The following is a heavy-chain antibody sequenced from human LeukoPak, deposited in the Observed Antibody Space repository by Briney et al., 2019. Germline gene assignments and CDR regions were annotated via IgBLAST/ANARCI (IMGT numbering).Heavy chain of an antibody. D-gene: IGHD2-15*01. V-gene: IGHV3-23*01. CDR3: AKDLIGCSGGSCDGVAFDY. CDR1: GFTFSSYA. Sequence: GGSLRLSCAASGFTFSSYAMSWVRQAPGKGLEWVSAISGSGGSTYYADSVKGRFTISRDNSKNTLYLQMNSLRAEDTAVYYCAKDLIGCSGGSCDGVAFDYWGQGTLVTVSS. J-gene: IGHJ4*02. CDR2: ISGSGGST.